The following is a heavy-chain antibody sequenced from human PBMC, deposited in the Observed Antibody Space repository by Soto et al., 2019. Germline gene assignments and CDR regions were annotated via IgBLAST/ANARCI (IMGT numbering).Heavy chain of an antibody. CDR2: IWYDGSNK. V-gene: IGHV3-33*01. D-gene: IGHD6-6*01. CDR1: GFTFSSYG. CDR3: ARDSGPYSSTSVIDY. J-gene: IGHJ4*02. Sequence: QVQLVESGGGVVQPGRSLRLSCAASGFTFSSYGMHWVRQAPGKGLEWVAVIWYDGSNKYYADSVKGRFTISRDNSKNTLYLQMNSLRAEDTAVYYCARDSGPYSSTSVIDYWGQGNLVTVSS.